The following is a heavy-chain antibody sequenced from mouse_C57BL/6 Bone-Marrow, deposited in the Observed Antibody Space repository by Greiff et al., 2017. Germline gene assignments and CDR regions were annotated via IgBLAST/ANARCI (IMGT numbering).Heavy chain of an antibody. CDR1: GFTIKDDY. D-gene: IGHD2-2*01. CDR3: TSAAYGYDGVAY. CDR2: IDPENGDT. V-gene: IGHV14-4*01. J-gene: IGHJ3*01. Sequence: VQLKESGAELVRPGASVKLSCTASGFTIKDDYMHWVKQRPEQGLEWIGWIDPENGDTDYASKFQGKATITADTSSNSAYLQLSSLTSEDTAVYDCTSAAYGYDGVAYWGQGTLVTVSA.